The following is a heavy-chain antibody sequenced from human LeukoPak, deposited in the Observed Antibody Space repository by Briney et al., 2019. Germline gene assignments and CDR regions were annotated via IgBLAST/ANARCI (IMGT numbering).Heavy chain of an antibody. J-gene: IGHJ4*02. CDR3: ARNNADGEGRFSY. CDR2: INTNTGNP. CDR1: GYRFTNYA. Sequence: ASVKTSCKASGYRFTNYAMNWVRQAPGQGLEWMGWINTNTGNPTYGQGFTGRFVFSLDTSVSTAYLQISSLKAEDTAVYYCARNNADGEGRFSYWGQGTLVTVSS. D-gene: IGHD3-10*01. V-gene: IGHV7-4-1*02.